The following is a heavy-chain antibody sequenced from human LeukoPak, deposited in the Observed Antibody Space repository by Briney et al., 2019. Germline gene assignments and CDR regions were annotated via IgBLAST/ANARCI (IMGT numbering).Heavy chain of an antibody. CDR2: IYYSGST. CDR3: ARLSAAASYYMDV. J-gene: IGHJ6*03. V-gene: IGHV4-39*01. CDR1: GGSISSSNYY. Sequence: SETLSLTCTVSGGSISSSNYYWGWIRQPPGKGLEWIGSIYYSGSTYYNPSLKSRVTISVDTSKNQFSLKLSSVTAADTAVYYCARLSAAASYYMDVWGKGTTVTISS. D-gene: IGHD6-13*01.